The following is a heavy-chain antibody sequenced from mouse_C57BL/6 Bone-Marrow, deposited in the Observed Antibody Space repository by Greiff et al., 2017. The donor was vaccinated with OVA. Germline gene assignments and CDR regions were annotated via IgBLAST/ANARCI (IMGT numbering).Heavy chain of an antibody. D-gene: IGHD2-10*02. Sequence: EVNVVESGGGLVQPKGSLKLSCAASGFSFNTYAMNWVRQAPGKGLEWVARIRSKSNNYATYYADSVKDRFTISRDDSESMLYLQMNNLKTEDTAMYYCVRQGRYGNYAMDYWGQGTSVTVSS. J-gene: IGHJ4*01. CDR1: GFSFNTYA. CDR3: VRQGRYGNYAMDY. CDR2: IRSKSNNYAT. V-gene: IGHV10-1*01.